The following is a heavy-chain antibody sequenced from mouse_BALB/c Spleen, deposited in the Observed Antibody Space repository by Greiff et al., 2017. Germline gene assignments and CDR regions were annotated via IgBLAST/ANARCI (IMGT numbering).Heavy chain of an antibody. D-gene: IGHD2-4*01. V-gene: IGHV2-9*02. CDR2: LWAGGST. CDR3: AREGLRPHAMDY. Sequence: VKLVEPGPGLVAPSQRLSIPCTVLGSSLTSYGVHWFRQPPGKGLEWLGVLWAGGSTNYNSALMSRLSISKDNSKSQVFLKMNSLQTDDTAMYYCAREGLRPHAMDYWGQGTSVTVSS. CDR1: GSSLTSYG. J-gene: IGHJ4*01.